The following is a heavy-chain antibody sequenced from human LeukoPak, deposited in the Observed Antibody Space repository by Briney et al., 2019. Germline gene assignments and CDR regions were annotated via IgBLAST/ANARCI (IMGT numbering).Heavy chain of an antibody. J-gene: IGHJ4*02. V-gene: IGHV3-49*04. CDR3: TRGEWYCSSTSCYTPYFDY. D-gene: IGHD2-2*02. Sequence: PGGSLRLSCTASGFTFGDYAMSWVRQAPGKGLEWVGFIRSKAYGGTTEYAASVKGRFTISRDDSKSIAYLQMNSPKTEDTAVYYCTRGEWYCSSTSCYTPYFDYWGQGTLVTVSS. CDR2: IRSKAYGGTT. CDR1: GFTFGDYA.